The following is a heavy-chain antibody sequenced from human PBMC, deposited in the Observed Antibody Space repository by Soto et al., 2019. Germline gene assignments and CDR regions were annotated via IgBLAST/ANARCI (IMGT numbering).Heavy chain of an antibody. J-gene: IGHJ6*02. Sequence: EMQLVESGGSLVKPGGSLRISCAASGFTFSNYWMHWVRQTPGKGLVWVSRISTDGSSTWYADSVKGRFTISRDSAKNTLYLQMSSLRAEDTAIYYCARGGRMFDYYCGMDVWGQGTTVAVSS. CDR3: ARGGRMFDYYCGMDV. D-gene: IGHD3-10*02. CDR1: GFTFSNYW. CDR2: ISTDGSST. V-gene: IGHV3-74*01.